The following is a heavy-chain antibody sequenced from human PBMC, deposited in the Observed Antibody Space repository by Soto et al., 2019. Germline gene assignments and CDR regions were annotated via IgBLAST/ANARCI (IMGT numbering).Heavy chain of an antibody. CDR1: GFTFSTYF. Sequence: LSLSYRASGFTFSTYFMHLVRQAPGKGLVWVSRINYDGSSTDYADSVKGRFTISRDNAKNTLYLQMNTLTAEDTAVYYCTRGPRPTSVGTGAYWGQGTLVTLSS. D-gene: IGHD3-10*01. CDR3: TRGPRPTSVGTGAY. J-gene: IGHJ4*02. V-gene: IGHV3-74*01. CDR2: INYDGSST.